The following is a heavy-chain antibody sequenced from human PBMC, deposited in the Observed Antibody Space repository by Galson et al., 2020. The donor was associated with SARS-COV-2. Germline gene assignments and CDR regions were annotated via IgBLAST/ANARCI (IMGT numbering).Heavy chain of an antibody. CDR1: GYTLTDLS. CDR3: APGFVVVPAALAPKPLSSQDYYYYYGMDV. D-gene: IGHD2-2*01. CDR2: FDPEDGET. Sequence: ASVKVSCKVSGYTLTDLSMHWVRQAPGKGLEWMGGFDPEDGETIYAQKFQGRVTMTEDTSTDTAYMELSSLRSEDTAVYYCAPGFVVVPAALAPKPLSSQDYYYYYGMDVWGQGTTVTVSS. V-gene: IGHV1-24*01. J-gene: IGHJ6*02.